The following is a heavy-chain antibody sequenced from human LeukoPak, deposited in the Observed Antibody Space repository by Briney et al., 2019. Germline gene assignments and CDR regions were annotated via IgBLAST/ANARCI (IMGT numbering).Heavy chain of an antibody. D-gene: IGHD2-2*02. CDR1: GGSFSGYY. J-gene: IGHJ6*03. Sequence: PSETLSLTCAVYGGSFSGYYWSWIRQPPGKGLEWIGEINHSGSTNYNPSLKSRVTISVDTSKNQFSLKLSSVTAADTAVYYCARGIVVVPAAIIFYMDVWGKGTTVTVSS. CDR2: INHSGST. CDR3: ARGIVVVPAAIIFYMDV. V-gene: IGHV4-34*01.